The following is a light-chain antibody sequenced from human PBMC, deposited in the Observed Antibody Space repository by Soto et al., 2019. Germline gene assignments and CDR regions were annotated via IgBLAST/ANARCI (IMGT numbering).Light chain of an antibody. V-gene: IGLV2-14*01. Sequence: QSALTQPASVSGSPGQSITISCTGTSSDVASYNYVSWYQQHPGKAPKLMIYEVSNRPSGVSNRFSGSKSGNTASLTISGLQAEDEADYYCSSYTSSATYVFGTGTKLTVL. CDR1: SSDVASYNY. CDR3: SSYTSSATYV. CDR2: EVS. J-gene: IGLJ1*01.